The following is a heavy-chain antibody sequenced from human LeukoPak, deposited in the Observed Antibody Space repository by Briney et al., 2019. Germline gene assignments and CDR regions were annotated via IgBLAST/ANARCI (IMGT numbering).Heavy chain of an antibody. Sequence: GSSVKVSCKASGGTFSSYAIGWVRQAPGQGLEWMGGIIPIFGTANYAQKFQGRVTITADESTSTAYMELSSLRSEDTAVYYCARDKWFGELEASYYYYYGMDVWGQGTTVTVSS. V-gene: IGHV1-69*01. CDR1: GGTFSSYA. CDR2: IIPIFGTA. CDR3: ARDKWFGELEASYYYYYGMDV. J-gene: IGHJ6*02. D-gene: IGHD3-10*01.